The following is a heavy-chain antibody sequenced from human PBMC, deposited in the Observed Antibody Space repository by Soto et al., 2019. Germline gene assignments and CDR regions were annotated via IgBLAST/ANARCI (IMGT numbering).Heavy chain of an antibody. V-gene: IGHV3-48*01. Sequence: PGGTLRLSCAASGFTFSDYSMNWVRQAPGRGLEWVSYISSSSFTIHYADSVEGRFAISRDNAKNSLYLQMNSLRAEDTAVYYCARDYNDFWSGHLDYWGQGALVTVSS. CDR3: ARDYNDFWSGHLDY. CDR1: GFTFSDYS. J-gene: IGHJ4*02. D-gene: IGHD3-3*01. CDR2: ISSSSFTI.